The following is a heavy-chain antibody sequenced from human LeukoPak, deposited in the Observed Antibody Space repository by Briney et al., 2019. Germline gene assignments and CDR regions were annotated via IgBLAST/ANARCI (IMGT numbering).Heavy chain of an antibody. V-gene: IGHV3-30-3*01. CDR1: GFTFSSYA. CDR3: ARDDYGLGP. D-gene: IGHD4-17*01. Sequence: GGSLRLSCAASGFTFSSYAMHWVRQAPGKGLEWVAVISYDGSNKYYADSVKGRFTISRDNSKNTLYLQMNSLRAEDTAVYYCARDDYGLGPWGQGTLVTVSS. CDR2: ISYDGSNK. J-gene: IGHJ5*02.